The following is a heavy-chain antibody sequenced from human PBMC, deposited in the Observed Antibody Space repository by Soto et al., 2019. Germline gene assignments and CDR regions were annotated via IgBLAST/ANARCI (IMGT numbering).Heavy chain of an antibody. V-gene: IGHV3-9*01. J-gene: IGHJ3*02. Sequence: LSLTCAASGFTFDDYAMHWVRQAPGKGLEWVSGISWNGGSIGYADSVKGRFTISRDNAKNSLYLQMNSLRAEDTALYYCAKDIGVVVVAAAVAFDIWGQGTMVTVSS. CDR1: GFTFDDYA. CDR3: AKDIGVVVVAAAVAFDI. D-gene: IGHD2-15*01. CDR2: ISWNGGSI.